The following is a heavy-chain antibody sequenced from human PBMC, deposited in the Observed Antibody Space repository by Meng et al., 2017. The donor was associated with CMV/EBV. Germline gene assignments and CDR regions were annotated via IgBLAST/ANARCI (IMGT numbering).Heavy chain of an antibody. CDR3: ARHGRVVASSYNGFDP. CDR1: GGSISSSSYY. D-gene: IGHD3-3*02. J-gene: IGHJ5*02. Sequence: SETLSLTCTVSGGSISSSSYYWGWIRQPPGKGLEWIGSIYYSGSTYYNPSLKSRVTISVDTSKNQFSLKLSSVTAADTAVYYCARHGRVVASSYNGFDPWGQGTPVTVSS. V-gene: IGHV4-39*01. CDR2: IYYSGST.